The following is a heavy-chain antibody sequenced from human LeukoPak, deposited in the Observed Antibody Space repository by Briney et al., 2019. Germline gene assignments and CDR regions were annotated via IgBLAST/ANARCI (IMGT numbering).Heavy chain of an antibody. J-gene: IGHJ4*02. Sequence: PGVSLRLACGASGFNFRRYWMDGVRHAQGKGLVWVSRINSDGSSTNYADSVKGRFTISRDNAKNTLYLQMNSLRAEDTAVYYCARVRLRLGELLYYFDYWGQGTLVTVSS. D-gene: IGHD3-16*01. CDR2: INSDGSST. V-gene: IGHV3-74*01. CDR1: GFNFRRYW. CDR3: ARVRLRLGELLYYFDY.